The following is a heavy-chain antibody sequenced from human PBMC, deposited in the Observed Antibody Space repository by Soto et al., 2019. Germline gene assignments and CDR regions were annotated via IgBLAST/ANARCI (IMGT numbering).Heavy chain of an antibody. CDR3: ARMALRGVDATSNWFDP. V-gene: IGHV4-34*01. CDR1: GGSFSGYY. CDR2: INHSGST. J-gene: IGHJ5*02. Sequence: SETLSLTCAVYGGSFSGYYWSWILQPPGKGLEWIGEINHSGSTNYNPSLKSRVTISVDTSKNQFSLKLSSVTAADTAVYYCARMALRGVDATSNWFDPWGQGTLVTVSS. D-gene: IGHD2-15*01.